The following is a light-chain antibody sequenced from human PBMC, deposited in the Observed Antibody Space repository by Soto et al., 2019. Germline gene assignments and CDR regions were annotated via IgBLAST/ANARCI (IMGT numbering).Light chain of an antibody. CDR2: GAS. J-gene: IGKJ5*01. CDR1: QDISNY. CDR3: QQFDNFPRAIT. Sequence: DIQMTQSPSSLSASVGDRVTITCQASQDISNYLNWYQQKPGKAPKLLIYGASNLESGVPSRFIGSGSGTDFTFTISSLQPEDIATYYCQQFDNFPRAITFGQGTRLELK. V-gene: IGKV1-33*01.